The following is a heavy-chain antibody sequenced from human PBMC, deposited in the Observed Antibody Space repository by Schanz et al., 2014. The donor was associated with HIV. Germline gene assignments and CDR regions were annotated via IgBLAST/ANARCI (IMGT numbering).Heavy chain of an antibody. CDR1: GFTLSGYT. CDR3: AKDPGILPRTYFDS. J-gene: IGHJ4*02. Sequence: EQLVESGGGLVLPGGSLRVSCAVSGFTLSGYTMSWVRQAPGKGLEWVSSISGNGDSAYYADSVRGRFTISRDNSLHMLYLEMKSLRAEDTAVYYCAKDPGILPRTYFDSWGQGTPVTVSS. CDR2: ISGNGDSA. D-gene: IGHD2-2*02. V-gene: IGHV3-23*04.